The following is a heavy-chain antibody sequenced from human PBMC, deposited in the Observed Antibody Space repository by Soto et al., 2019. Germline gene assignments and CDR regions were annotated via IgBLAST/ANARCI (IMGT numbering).Heavy chain of an antibody. D-gene: IGHD3-3*01. J-gene: IGHJ5*02. CDR3: ARGRMSRGYDFWSGYLDNWFDP. CDR2: MNPNSGNT. CDR1: GYTFTSYD. Sequence: ASVKVSCKASGYTFTSYDINWVRQATGQGLEWMGWMNPNSGNTGYAQKFQGRVTMTRNTSISTAYMELSSLRSEDTAVYYCARGRMSRGYDFWSGYLDNWFDPWGQGTLVTVSS. V-gene: IGHV1-8*01.